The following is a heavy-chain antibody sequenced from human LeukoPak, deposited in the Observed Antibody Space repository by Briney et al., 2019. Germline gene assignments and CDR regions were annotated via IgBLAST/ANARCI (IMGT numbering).Heavy chain of an antibody. V-gene: IGHV4-39*07. CDR2: IYYSGST. D-gene: IGHD3-9*01. CDR3: ARDGNYDILTGYYNRLGYYYYMDV. Sequence: SETLSLTCTVSGGSISSSSYYWGWIRQPPGKGLEWIGSIYYSGSTYYNPSLKSRVTISVDTSKNQFSLKLSSVTAADTAVYYCARDGNYDILTGYYNRLGYYYYMDVWGKGTTVTVSS. J-gene: IGHJ6*03. CDR1: GGSISSSSYY.